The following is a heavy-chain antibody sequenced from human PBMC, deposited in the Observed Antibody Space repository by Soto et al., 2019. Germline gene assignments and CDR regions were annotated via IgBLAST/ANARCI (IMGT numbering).Heavy chain of an antibody. J-gene: IGHJ6*02. V-gene: IGHV4-4*02. CDR3: ARRGGMDV. Sequence: SETLSLTCAVSGDSISSSHWWSWVRQPPGKGLEWIGEIYRSGTTYYNPLLKSRVTISLDKSKNQFSLKLNSVTAADTAMYFCARRGGMDVWGQGTTVTAP. CDR1: GDSISSSHW. CDR2: IYRSGTT.